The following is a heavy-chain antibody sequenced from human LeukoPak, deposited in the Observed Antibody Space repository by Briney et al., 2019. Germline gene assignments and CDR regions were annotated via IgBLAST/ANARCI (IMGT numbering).Heavy chain of an antibody. Sequence: ASVKVSCKASGYTFTGYYMHWVRQAPGQGLEWMGWINPNSGGTNYAQKFQGRVTITADKSTSTAYMELSSLRSEDTAVYYCATGEGGGIYYYYGMDVWGQGTTVTVSS. CDR1: GYTFTGYY. CDR3: ATGEGGGIYYYYGMDV. D-gene: IGHD1-26*01. V-gene: IGHV1-2*02. CDR2: INPNSGGT. J-gene: IGHJ6*02.